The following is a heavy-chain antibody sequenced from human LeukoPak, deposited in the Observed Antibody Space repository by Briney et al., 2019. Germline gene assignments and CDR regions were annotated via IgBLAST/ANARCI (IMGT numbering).Heavy chain of an antibody. Sequence: PGGSLRLSCAASGFTFSRYAMHWVRQAPGKGLEWVAVISYDGSNKYYADSVKGRFTISRDNSKNTLYLQMNSLRAEDTAVYYCAREHCSGGSCYSQGRFVADNWFDPWGQGTLVTVSS. CDR2: ISYDGSNK. CDR1: GFTFSRYA. J-gene: IGHJ5*02. CDR3: AREHCSGGSCYSQGRFVADNWFDP. D-gene: IGHD2-15*01. V-gene: IGHV3-30*04.